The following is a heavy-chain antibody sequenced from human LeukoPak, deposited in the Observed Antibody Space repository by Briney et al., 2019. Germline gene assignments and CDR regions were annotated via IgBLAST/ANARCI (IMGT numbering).Heavy chain of an antibody. V-gene: IGHV4-59*01. J-gene: IGHJ2*01. D-gene: IGHD1-1*01. Sequence: PSETLSLTCTVSGGSISSYYWTWIRQPPGKALEWIGYIYYSGRTSYNPSLKSRVTMSVDTSKNQFSLKMSSVTAEDTAVYYCARDWNPWNLDVWGRGTMVTVSS. CDR2: IYYSGRT. CDR1: GGSISSYY. CDR3: ARDWNPWNLDV.